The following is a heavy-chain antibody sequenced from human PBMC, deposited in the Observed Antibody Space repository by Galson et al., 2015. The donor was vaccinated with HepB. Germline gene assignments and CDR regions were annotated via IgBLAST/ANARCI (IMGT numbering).Heavy chain of an antibody. J-gene: IGHJ3*02. CDR2: ISWNSGSI. CDR3: AKATYSSGSYYLGAFDI. D-gene: IGHD3-10*01. CDR1: GFTFDDYA. Sequence: SLRLSCAASGFTFDDYAMHWVRQAPGKGLEWVSGISWNSGSIGYADSVKGRFTISRDNAKNSLYLQMNSLRAEDTALYYCAKATYSSGSYYLGAFDIWGQGTMVTVSS. V-gene: IGHV3-9*01.